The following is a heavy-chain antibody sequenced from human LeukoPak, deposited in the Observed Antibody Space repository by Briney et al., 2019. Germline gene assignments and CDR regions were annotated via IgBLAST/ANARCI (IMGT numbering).Heavy chain of an antibody. CDR2: IYSGGST. CDR1: GFTVSSNY. CDR3: ARDPSSGCHFDY. D-gene: IGHD6-19*01. Sequence: PGGSLRLSCAASGFTVSSNYMNWVRQAPGKGLEWVSIIYSGGSTYYADSVKGRFTISRDNSKNTVYLQMNSLRADDTAVYYCARDPSSGCHFDYWGQGTLVTVSP. J-gene: IGHJ4*02. V-gene: IGHV3-53*01.